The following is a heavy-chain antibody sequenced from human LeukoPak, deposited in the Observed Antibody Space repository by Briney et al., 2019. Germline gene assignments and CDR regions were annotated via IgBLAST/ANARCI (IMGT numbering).Heavy chain of an antibody. V-gene: IGHV3-30*18. CDR3: ANPQSRGYDYLDY. CDR1: GFTFRNYG. Sequence: PGRSLRLSCAVSGFTFRNYGMHWVRQAPGKGLEWVAVISIDESEKYYADSVKGRFTISRDNSKNTLYLQMNSLRGDDTAVYYCANPQSRGYDYLDYWGHGTLVTVSS. D-gene: IGHD5-12*01. J-gene: IGHJ4*01. CDR2: ISIDESEK.